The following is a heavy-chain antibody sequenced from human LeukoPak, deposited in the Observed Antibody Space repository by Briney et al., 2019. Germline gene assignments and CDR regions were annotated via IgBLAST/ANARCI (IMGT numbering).Heavy chain of an antibody. D-gene: IGHD3-10*01. J-gene: IGHJ4*02. Sequence: KPSETLSLTCAVYGGSVSGYYWSWIRQPPGKGLEWIGEINHSGGTNYNPSLKSRVTISVDTSKNQFSLKLSSVTAADTALYYCARGMDYYGSGSSYPAFFDYWGQGTLVTVSS. CDR2: INHSGGT. CDR1: GGSVSGYY. V-gene: IGHV4-34*01. CDR3: ARGMDYYGSGSSYPAFFDY.